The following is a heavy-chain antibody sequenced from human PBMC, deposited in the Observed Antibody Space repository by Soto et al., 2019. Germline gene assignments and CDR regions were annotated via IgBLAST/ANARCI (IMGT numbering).Heavy chain of an antibody. CDR3: ARGGYTGAYFEC. CDR2: VWYDGINK. D-gene: IGHD5-18*01. J-gene: IGHJ4*02. Sequence: QVQLVESGGGVVQPGGSLRLSCAASGFTFSTYVMRWVRQAPGKGLEWVAVVWYDGINKYYADSVKGRFTISRDNSQNTLYRQRSCMTADEAAVYFCARGGYTGAYFECWGQGTRVTVS. CDR1: GFTFSTYV. V-gene: IGHV3-33*01.